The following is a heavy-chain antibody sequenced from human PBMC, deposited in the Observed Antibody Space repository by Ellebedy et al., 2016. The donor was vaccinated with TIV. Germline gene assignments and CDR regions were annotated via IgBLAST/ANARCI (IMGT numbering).Heavy chain of an antibody. Sequence: ASVKVSCKASGYTFTSCAMHWVRQAPGQRLEWMGWINPGNGNTKYSQNFQGRVTMTRDTSTSTVYMELSSLRSEDTAVYYCARGGIVVVVAATSYYFDYWGQGTLVTVSS. CDR3: ARGGIVVVVAATSYYFDY. J-gene: IGHJ4*02. V-gene: IGHV1-3*01. D-gene: IGHD2-15*01. CDR1: GYTFTSCA. CDR2: INPGNGNT.